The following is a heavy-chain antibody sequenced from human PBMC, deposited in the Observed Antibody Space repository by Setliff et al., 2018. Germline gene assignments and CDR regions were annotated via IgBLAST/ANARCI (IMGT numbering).Heavy chain of an antibody. CDR2: IYYSGTT. Sequence: PSETLSLTCSVSGGSIISSTYNWGWIRQPPGKGLEWIGSIYYSGTTYYNPSLESRITMSVDTSNNRFSLKLTSVTAADTAVYYCARGAGWWDLWGQGTLVTVSS. V-gene: IGHV4-39*01. CDR1: GGSIISSTYN. J-gene: IGHJ5*02. CDR3: ARGAGWWDL.